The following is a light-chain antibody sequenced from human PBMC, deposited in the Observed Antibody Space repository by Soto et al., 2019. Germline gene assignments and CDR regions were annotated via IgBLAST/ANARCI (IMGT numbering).Light chain of an antibody. V-gene: IGKV3-20*01. Sequence: EFVLTQSPGTLSLSPGERATLSCRASQRVSSSFLAWYPQKRGQAPRILIYGASTRATGIPDTFSGSGSGTDFTITISRLESEDVAVYYGQEYGSSPPLTFGGGTKVEIK. J-gene: IGKJ4*01. CDR2: GAS. CDR1: QRVSSSF. CDR3: QEYGSSPPLT.